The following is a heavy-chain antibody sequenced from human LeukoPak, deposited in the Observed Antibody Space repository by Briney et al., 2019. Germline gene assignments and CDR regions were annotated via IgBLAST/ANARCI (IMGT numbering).Heavy chain of an antibody. CDR1: GFTFSSYG. CDR3: AKDRSEAAGTHFDS. Sequence: PGGSLRLSCAASGFTFSSYGMHWVRQAPGKGLESVAVISYDGRNKYYADSVKGRFTISRDNSKNTLYLQMNSLRAEDTAVYYCAKDRSEAAGTHFDSWGQGTLVTVSS. CDR2: ISYDGRNK. D-gene: IGHD6-13*01. J-gene: IGHJ4*02. V-gene: IGHV3-30*18.